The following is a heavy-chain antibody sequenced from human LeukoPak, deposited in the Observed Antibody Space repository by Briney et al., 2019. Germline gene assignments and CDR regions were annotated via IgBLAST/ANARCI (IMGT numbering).Heavy chain of an antibody. V-gene: IGHV1-2*02. D-gene: IGHD6-13*01. CDR2: INPNSGGT. J-gene: IGHJ4*02. CDR1: GYTFTSYD. Sequence: ASVKVSCKASGYTFTSYDINWVRQATGQGLEWMGWINPNSGGTNYAQKFQGRVTMTRDTSISTAYMELSRLRSDDTAVYYCARGPEYSSSWFDYWGQGTLVTVSS. CDR3: ARGPEYSSSWFDY.